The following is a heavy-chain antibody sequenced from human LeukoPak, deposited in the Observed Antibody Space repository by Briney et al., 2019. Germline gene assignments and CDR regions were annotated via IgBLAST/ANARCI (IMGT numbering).Heavy chain of an antibody. J-gene: IGHJ6*02. V-gene: IGHV3-7*03. CDR1: GFTFSSYG. Sequence: QAGGSLRLSCAASGFTFSSYGMHWVRQAPGKGLEWVASINHNGNVNYYVDSVTGRFTISRDNAKNSLYLQMSNLRAEDTAVYFCARGGGLDVWGQGATVTVSS. CDR3: ARGGGLDV. CDR2: INHNGNVN. D-gene: IGHD3-16*01.